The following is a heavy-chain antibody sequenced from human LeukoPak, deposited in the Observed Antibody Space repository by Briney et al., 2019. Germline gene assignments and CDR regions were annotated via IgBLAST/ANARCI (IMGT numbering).Heavy chain of an antibody. CDR2: IKQDGSEK. Sequence: GGSLRLSCAASGFTFSSDWTSWVRQPPGRGLEWVPNIKQDGSEKYYVDSVKGRFTISRDNAKNSLYLQMNSLRAEDTAVYYCARDSEYGATTGFDYWGQGTLVTVSS. J-gene: IGHJ4*02. CDR3: ARDSEYGATTGFDY. CDR1: GFTFSSDW. V-gene: IGHV3-7*01. D-gene: IGHD1-26*01.